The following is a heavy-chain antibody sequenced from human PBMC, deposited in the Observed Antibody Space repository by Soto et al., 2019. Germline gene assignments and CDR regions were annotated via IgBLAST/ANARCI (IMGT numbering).Heavy chain of an antibody. Sequence: GGSLRLSCAASGFTFSSYGMHWVRQAPGKGLEWVAVIWYDGSNKYCADSVKGRFTISRDNSKNTLYLQMNSLRAEDTAVYYCARAPSSGWYGLDYWGQGTLVTVSS. V-gene: IGHV3-33*01. CDR3: ARAPSSGWYGLDY. J-gene: IGHJ4*02. CDR2: IWYDGSNK. D-gene: IGHD6-19*01. CDR1: GFTFSSYG.